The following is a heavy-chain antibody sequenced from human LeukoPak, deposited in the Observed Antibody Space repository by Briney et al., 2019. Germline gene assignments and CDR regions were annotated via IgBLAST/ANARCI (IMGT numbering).Heavy chain of an antibody. J-gene: IGHJ4*02. CDR2: ISSSGSTI. Sequence: GGSLRLSCAASGFTFSSYEMNWVRQAPGKGLEWVSYISSSGSTIYYADSVKGRFIISRDNAKDSLYLQMNSLSVEDTAVYYCLRGDRRDYWGQGTLVTVSS. V-gene: IGHV3-48*03. CDR3: LRGDRRDY. CDR1: GFTFSSYE.